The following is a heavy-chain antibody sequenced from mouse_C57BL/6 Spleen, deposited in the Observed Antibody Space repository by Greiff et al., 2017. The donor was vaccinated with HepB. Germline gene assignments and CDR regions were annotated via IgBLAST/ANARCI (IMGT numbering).Heavy chain of an antibody. Sequence: EVQLQQSGPELVKPGASVKISCKASGYTFTDYYMNWVKQSHGKSLEWIGDINPNNGGTSYNQKFKGKATLTVDKSSSTAYMELRSLTSEDSAVYYCARFHYYGSSYKRDWYFDVWGTGTTVTVSS. CDR2: INPNNGGT. D-gene: IGHD1-1*01. CDR1: GYTFTDYY. CDR3: ARFHYYGSSYKRDWYFDV. J-gene: IGHJ1*03. V-gene: IGHV1-26*01.